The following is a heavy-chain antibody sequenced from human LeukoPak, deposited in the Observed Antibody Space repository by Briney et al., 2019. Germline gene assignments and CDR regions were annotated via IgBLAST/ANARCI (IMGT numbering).Heavy chain of an antibody. J-gene: IGHJ4*02. CDR1: GFTFANYD. Sequence: GGSLRLSCAASGFTFANYDMRWVRQAPGKGREGVSAITGSGGSTYYADSVKGRFTISRDNSKNTLFLQMNSLRAEDTAIFDCAKRSAYATGWFFDLWGQGTLVTVSS. CDR2: ITGSGGST. V-gene: IGHV3-23*01. D-gene: IGHD6-19*01. CDR3: AKRSAYATGWFFDL.